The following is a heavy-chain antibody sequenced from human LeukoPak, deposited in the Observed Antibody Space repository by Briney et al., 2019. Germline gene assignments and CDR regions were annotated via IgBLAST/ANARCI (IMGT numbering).Heavy chain of an antibody. J-gene: IGHJ6*03. D-gene: IGHD3-16*01. V-gene: IGHV1-8*03. CDR3: ARALWVDYYYYYMDV. Sequence: GASVKVSCKASGYTFTSYDINWGRRAIGQGLGWRGWMNPNSGNTGYAQKFQGRVTITRNTSISTAYMELSSLRSEDTAVYYCARALWVDYYYYYMDVWGKGTTVTVSS. CDR1: GYTFTSYD. CDR2: MNPNSGNT.